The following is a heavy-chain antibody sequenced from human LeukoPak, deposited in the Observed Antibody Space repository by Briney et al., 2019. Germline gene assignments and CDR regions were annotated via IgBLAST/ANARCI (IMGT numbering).Heavy chain of an antibody. V-gene: IGHV4-38-2*01. J-gene: IGHJ6*03. CDR1: GYSIRSGYY. Sequence: PSETLSLTCAVSGYSIRSGYYWGWFRQPPGKGLEWIGCIYHSGSTYFNPSLKSRVTISVDTSKNQFSLKLSSVTAADTAMCYCARQGGSNSPYYYYYMDVWGKGTTVTVSS. D-gene: IGHD6-13*01. CDR3: ARQGGSNSPYYYYYMDV. CDR2: IYHSGST.